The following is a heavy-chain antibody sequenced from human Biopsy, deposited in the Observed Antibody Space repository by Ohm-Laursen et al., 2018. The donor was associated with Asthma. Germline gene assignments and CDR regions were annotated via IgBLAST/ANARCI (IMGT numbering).Heavy chain of an antibody. CDR2: IIPIFGTA. D-gene: IGHD1-7*01. Sequence: SVKVSCKTSGGTFSSYAISWVRQAPGQGLEWMGGIIPIFGTANYAQKFQGRVTITADESTSTAYMELSSLRSEDTAVYYCARDPHNSYLASLRTKFNYDYYGMDVWGQGTTVTVS. V-gene: IGHV1-69*13. CDR1: GGTFSSYA. J-gene: IGHJ6*02. CDR3: ARDPHNSYLASLRTKFNYDYYGMDV.